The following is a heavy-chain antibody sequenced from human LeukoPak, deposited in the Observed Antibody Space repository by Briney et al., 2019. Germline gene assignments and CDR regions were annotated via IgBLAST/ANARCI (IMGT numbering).Heavy chain of an antibody. J-gene: IGHJ4*02. CDR3: ARDPEGYTIPGYFDY. V-gene: IGHV3-48*01. CDR1: GFTFSSYS. CDR2: ISSSSSTI. D-gene: IGHD3-16*02. Sequence: GGSLRLSCAASGFTFSSYSMNWVRQAPGKGLDWVSYISSSSSTIYYADSVKGRFTISRDNAKNSLYLQMNSLRAEDTAVYYCARDPEGYTIPGYFDYWGQGTLVTVSS.